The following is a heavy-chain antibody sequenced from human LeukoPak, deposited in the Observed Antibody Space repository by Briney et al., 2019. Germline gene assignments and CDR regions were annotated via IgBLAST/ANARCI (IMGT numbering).Heavy chain of an antibody. V-gene: IGHV3-30-3*01. Sequence: GRSLRLSCAASGFTFSSYAMHWVRQAPGKGLEWVAVISYDGSNKYYADSVKGRFTISRDNSKNTLYLQMNSLRAEDTAVYYCARDHKHRYDFWSGYYDYWGQGTLVTVSS. D-gene: IGHD3-3*01. CDR3: ARDHKHRYDFWSGYYDY. CDR2: ISYDGSNK. CDR1: GFTFSSYA. J-gene: IGHJ4*02.